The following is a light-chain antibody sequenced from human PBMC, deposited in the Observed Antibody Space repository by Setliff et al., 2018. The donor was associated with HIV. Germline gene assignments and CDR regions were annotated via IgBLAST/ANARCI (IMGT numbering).Light chain of an antibody. CDR3: SSYTSSSTYV. Sequence: QSALTQPASVSGSPGQSITTSCTGTSSDVGGYNYVSWYQQHPGKAPKLMIYDVGNRPSGVSNRFSGSKSGNTASLTISGLQAEDEADYYCSSYTSSSTYVFGTGTKVT. CDR2: DVG. CDR1: SSDVGGYNY. V-gene: IGLV2-14*03. J-gene: IGLJ1*01.